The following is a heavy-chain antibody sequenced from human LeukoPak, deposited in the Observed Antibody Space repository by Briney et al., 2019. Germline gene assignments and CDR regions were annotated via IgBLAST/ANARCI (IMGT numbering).Heavy chain of an antibody. V-gene: IGHV4-59*01. CDR3: ARDAEAASGFMDV. Sequence: PSETLSLTCTVSGDSISNYFWSWIRLPPGKGLEWIGYIYYSGSTNYNPSLKSRVTISLDTSENQFSLELTSVTAADTAVYYCARDAEAASGFMDVWGKGTTVTVSS. D-gene: IGHD6-13*01. CDR2: IYYSGST. CDR1: GDSISNYF. J-gene: IGHJ6*03.